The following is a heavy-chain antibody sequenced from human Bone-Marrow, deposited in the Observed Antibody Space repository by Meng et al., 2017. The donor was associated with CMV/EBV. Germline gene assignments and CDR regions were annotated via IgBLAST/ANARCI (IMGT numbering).Heavy chain of an antibody. V-gene: IGHV1-69*05. CDR3: ARVTMVRGVNWFDP. D-gene: IGHD3-10*01. CDR1: GGTFSSYA. J-gene: IGHJ5*02. CDR2: IIPIFGTA. Sequence: SVKVSYKASGGTFSSYAISWVRQAPGQGLEWMGGIIPIFGTANYAQKFQGRVTITTDESTSTAYMELSSLRSEDTAVYYCARVTMVRGVNWFDPWGQGTLVTVSS.